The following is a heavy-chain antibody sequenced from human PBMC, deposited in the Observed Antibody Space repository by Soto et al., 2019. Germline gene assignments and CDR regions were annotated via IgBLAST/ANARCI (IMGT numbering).Heavy chain of an antibody. CDR3: ARGWGYYGSGIRLDY. V-gene: IGHV4-34*01. CDR2: INHSGST. CDR1: GGSFSGYY. J-gene: IGHJ4*02. Sequence: PSETLSLTCAVYGGSFSGYYWSWIRQPPGKGLEWIGEINHSGSTNYNPSLKSRVTISVDTSKSQFSLKLSSVTAADTAVYYCARGWGYYGSGIRLDYWGQGTLVTVSS. D-gene: IGHD3-10*01.